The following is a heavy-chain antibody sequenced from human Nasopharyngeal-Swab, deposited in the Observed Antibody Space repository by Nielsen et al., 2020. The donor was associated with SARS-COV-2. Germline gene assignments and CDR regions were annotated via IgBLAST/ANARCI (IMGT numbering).Heavy chain of an antibody. CDR1: GYTFTSYG. CDR3: ARDALGEVVPRTIDY. D-gene: IGHD2-2*01. CDR2: ISAYNGNT. Sequence: ASVKVSGKASGYTFTSYGISWVRQAPGQGLEWMGWISAYNGNTNYAQKLQGRVTMTTDTSTSTAYMELRSLRSDDTAVYYCARDALGEVVPRTIDYWGQGTLVTVSS. V-gene: IGHV1-18*01. J-gene: IGHJ4*02.